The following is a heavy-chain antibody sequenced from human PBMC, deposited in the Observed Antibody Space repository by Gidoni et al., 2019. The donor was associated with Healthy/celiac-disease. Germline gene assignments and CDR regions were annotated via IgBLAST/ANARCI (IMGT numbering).Heavy chain of an antibody. CDR1: GGSLSSYY. J-gene: IGHJ6*02. D-gene: IGHD6-13*01. Sequence: QVQLQESGPGLVKPSETLSLTCTVSGGSLSSYYWSWFRQPPGKGLEWIGYIYYSGSTNYNTSLKSRVTISVDTSKNQFSLKLSSVTAADTAVYYCARRRAEIAAAGPSSYYYYGMDVWGQGTTVTVSS. V-gene: IGHV4-59*08. CDR2: IYYSGST. CDR3: ARRRAEIAAAGPSSYYYYGMDV.